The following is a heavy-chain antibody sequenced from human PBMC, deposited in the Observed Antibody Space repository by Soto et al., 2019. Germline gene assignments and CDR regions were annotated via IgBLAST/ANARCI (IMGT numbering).Heavy chain of an antibody. V-gene: IGHV3-72*01. CDR3: ARVPLLAGAAAPRGCFDP. Sequence: EMQLVESGGGLVQPGGSLRLSCAASGFNFSDHYMDWVRQAPGKGLEWVGRIRNKANSYATEYAASVKGRFTISRDDSKTSLYLQMNSLRTEDTAVYYCARVPLLAGAAAPRGCFDPWGQGTLVTVSS. D-gene: IGHD2-15*01. CDR1: GFNFSDHY. J-gene: IGHJ5*02. CDR2: IRNKANSYAT.